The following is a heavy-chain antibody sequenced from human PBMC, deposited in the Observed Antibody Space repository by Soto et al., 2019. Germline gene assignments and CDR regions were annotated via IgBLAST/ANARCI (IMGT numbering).Heavy chain of an antibody. CDR2: MYHSGTN. CDR3: ARRSGYLYGMDV. CDR1: GDSGSSYY. V-gene: IGHV4-59*02. Sequence: SETLSLTCTVSGDSGSSYYGSWIRQPPGKGLEWIGYMYHSGTNNYNPSLKSRVTISVDPSTNQFTLKLSAVTAADTAVYYCARRSGYLYGMDVWGQGTTVTVSS. J-gene: IGHJ6*02. D-gene: IGHD3-3*01.